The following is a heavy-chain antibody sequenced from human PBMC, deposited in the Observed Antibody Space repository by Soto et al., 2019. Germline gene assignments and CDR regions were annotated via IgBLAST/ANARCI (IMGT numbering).Heavy chain of an antibody. CDR2: ISSGGGAK. D-gene: IGHD1-1*01. Sequence: VQLVESGGGLVKPGGSLRLSCAASGFIFSDYYMACIRQAPGKGLEWVADISSGGGAKNVADSVRGRFTISRDNTNNSLYLQMNSLRGEDTAVYDCAGRLTGRTTGAWCDPWGQGTLVTVSS. V-gene: IGHV3-11*01. CDR1: GFIFSDYY. J-gene: IGHJ5*02. CDR3: AGRLTGRTTGAWCDP.